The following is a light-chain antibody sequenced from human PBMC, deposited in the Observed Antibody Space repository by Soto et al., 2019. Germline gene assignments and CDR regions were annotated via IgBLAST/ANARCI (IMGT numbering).Light chain of an antibody. CDR1: QSLLYSSNNKNY. Sequence: DIVMTQSPDSLAVSLGERATINCKSSQSLLYSSNNKNYLAWYQQEPGQPPQLLIYWASTRESGVPDRFSGSGSGTDFTLTISSLQAEDVAVYYCQQYNNWPPMYTFGQGTRLEIK. V-gene: IGKV4-1*01. CDR2: WAS. J-gene: IGKJ5*01. CDR3: QQYNNWPPMYT.